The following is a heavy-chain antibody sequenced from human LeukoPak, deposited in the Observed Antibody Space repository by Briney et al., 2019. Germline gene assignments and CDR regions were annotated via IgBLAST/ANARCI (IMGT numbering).Heavy chain of an antibody. Sequence: SETLSLTCTVSGGSISSTSYYWGWIRQPPGKGLEWIGSISYSGTTYYNPSLKSRVTISVDTSRNQISLKLTSVTAADTAVYYCARAGDWTYYFDYWGQGTLVTVSS. CDR2: ISYSGTT. V-gene: IGHV4-39*07. D-gene: IGHD2-21*02. CDR3: ARAGDWTYYFDY. J-gene: IGHJ4*02. CDR1: GGSISSTSYY.